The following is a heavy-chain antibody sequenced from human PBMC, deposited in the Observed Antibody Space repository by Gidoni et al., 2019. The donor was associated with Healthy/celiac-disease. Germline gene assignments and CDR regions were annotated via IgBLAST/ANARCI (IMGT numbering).Heavy chain of an antibody. V-gene: IGHV4-38-2*01. J-gene: IGHJ4*02. D-gene: IGHD3-16*01. CDR2: IYHSGST. Sequence: QVQLQESGPGLVKPSETLSLTCPVSGYSISSGSYWGWIRQPPGKGLEWIGSIYHSGSTYYNPSLKSRVTISVDTSKNQFSLKLSSVTAADTAVYYCANSGGSFDYWGQGTLVTVSS. CDR3: ANSGGSFDY. CDR1: GYSISSGSY.